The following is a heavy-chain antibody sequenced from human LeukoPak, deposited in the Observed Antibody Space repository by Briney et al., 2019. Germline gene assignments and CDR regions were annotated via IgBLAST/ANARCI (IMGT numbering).Heavy chain of an antibody. D-gene: IGHD3-22*01. V-gene: IGHV4-34*01. Sequence: SETLSLTCAVYGGSFSGYYWSWIRQPPGKGLEWIGEINHSGSTNYNPSLKSRVTISVDTSKNQFSLKLSSVTAADTAVYYCARYRTYYYDSSGYFDYWGQGTLVTVSS. CDR2: INHSGST. CDR3: ARYRTYYYDSSGYFDY. J-gene: IGHJ4*02. CDR1: GGSFSGYY.